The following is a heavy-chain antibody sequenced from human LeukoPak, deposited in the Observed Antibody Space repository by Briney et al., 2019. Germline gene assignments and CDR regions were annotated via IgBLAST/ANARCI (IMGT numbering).Heavy chain of an antibody. CDR1: GGSISSGGYY. CDR3: ARVGSQAYYYMDV. V-gene: IGHV4-30-2*01. D-gene: IGHD6-19*01. CDR2: IYHSGST. J-gene: IGHJ6*03. Sequence: PSETLSLTCTVSGGSISSGGYYWSWIRQPPGKGLEWIGYIYHSGSTYYNPSLKSRVTISVDRSKNQFSLKLSSVTAADTAVYYCARVGSQAYYYMDVWGKGTTVTVSS.